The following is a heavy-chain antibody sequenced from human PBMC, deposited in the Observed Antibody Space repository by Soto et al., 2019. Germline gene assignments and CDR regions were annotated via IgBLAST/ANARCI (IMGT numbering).Heavy chain of an antibody. V-gene: IGHV4-61*01. Sequence: PSETLSLTCTVSGGSVSSGSYYWSWIRQPPGKGLEWIGYIYYSGSTNYNPSLKSRVTISVDTSKKQFSLKLSSVTAADTAVYYWARLQRWIQFIDNWGQGTLLNVSS. CDR2: IYYSGST. CDR3: ARLQRWIQFIDN. CDR1: GGSVSSGSYY. J-gene: IGHJ4*02. D-gene: IGHD5-18*01.